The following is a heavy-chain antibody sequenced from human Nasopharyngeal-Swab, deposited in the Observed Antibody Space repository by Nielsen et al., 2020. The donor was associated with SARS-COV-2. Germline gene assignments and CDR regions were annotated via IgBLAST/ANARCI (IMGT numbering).Heavy chain of an antibody. CDR2: LKPDGSEK. J-gene: IGHJ3*01. CDR1: GFTFTRLW. Sequence: ESLKISCAASGFTFTRLWMSWVRQIPGKGLEWVAELKPDGSEKFYVDSVKGRFTISRETAKNSMSLQMNSLRVEDTAVYYCARDWSRAFDVWGQGTMVTVSS. V-gene: IGHV3-7*01. CDR3: ARDWSRAFDV.